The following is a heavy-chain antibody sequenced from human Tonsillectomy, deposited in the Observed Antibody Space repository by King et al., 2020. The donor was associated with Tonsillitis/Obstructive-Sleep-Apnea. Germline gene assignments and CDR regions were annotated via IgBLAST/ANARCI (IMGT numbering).Heavy chain of an antibody. CDR1: GFAFHYYT. CDR3: TRALSTAYLDS. Sequence: DVQLVESGGGLVKPGGSLRLSCAASGFAFHYYTLEWVRQAPGKGLEWVSSIDGTGKHIYYADSVKGRFTVSRDNTKNALYLQMTSLRAEDTALYYCTRALSTAYLDSWGQGTLVTVSS. J-gene: IGHJ4*02. CDR2: IDGTGKHI. V-gene: IGHV3-21*01.